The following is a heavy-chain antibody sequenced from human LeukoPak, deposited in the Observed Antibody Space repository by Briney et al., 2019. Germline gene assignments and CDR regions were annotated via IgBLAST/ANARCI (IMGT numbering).Heavy chain of an antibody. CDR3: ARVRYGGNSLDY. J-gene: IGHJ4*02. Sequence: GGSLRLSCAASGFAFSSYDMHWGRQATGKGLEWVSAIGTAGDTYYPGSVKGRFTISRENAKNSLYLQMNSLRAGDTAVYYCARVRYGGNSLDYWGQGTLVTVSS. CDR2: IGTAGDT. V-gene: IGHV3-13*01. D-gene: IGHD4-23*01. CDR1: GFAFSSYD.